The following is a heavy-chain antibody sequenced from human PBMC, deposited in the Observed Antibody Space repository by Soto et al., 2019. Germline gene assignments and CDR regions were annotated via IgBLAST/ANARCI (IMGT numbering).Heavy chain of an antibody. CDR1: GDSVSSNSAA. V-gene: IGHV6-1*01. CDR2: TYYRSKWYN. Sequence: SQTLSLTCAISGDSVSSNSAAWNWIRQSPSRGLEWLGRTYYRSKWYNDYAVSVKSRITINPDTSKNQFSLQLNSVTPEDTAVYYCARAKLVGYSSSWYFDYWGQGTLVTVSS. J-gene: IGHJ4*02. CDR3: ARAKLVGYSSSWYFDY. D-gene: IGHD6-13*01.